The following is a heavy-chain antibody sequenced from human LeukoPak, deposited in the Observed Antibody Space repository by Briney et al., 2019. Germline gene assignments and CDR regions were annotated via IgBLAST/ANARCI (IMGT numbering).Heavy chain of an antibody. V-gene: IGHV5-51*01. CDR1: GYSFTSYW. D-gene: IGHD4-17*01. CDR2: IYPGDSDT. J-gene: IGHJ3*02. CDR3: ARLSYGDYGGDAFDI. Sequence: GESLKISCKGSGYSFTSYWIGWVRQMPGKALEWMGVIYPGDSDTRYSPSFQGQVTISADKSISTAYLQWSSLKASDTAMYYCARLSYGDYGGDAFDIWGQGTMVTVSS.